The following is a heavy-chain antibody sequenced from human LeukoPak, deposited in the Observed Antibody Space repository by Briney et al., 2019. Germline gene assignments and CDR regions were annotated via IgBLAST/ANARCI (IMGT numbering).Heavy chain of an antibody. J-gene: IGHJ4*02. CDR3: ARAEQYQLLLH. Sequence: ASVKVSCRSSVYTFTSYGITWVRQAPGQGLEWMGLISAYNCNTNYAQKLQGRVTMTTETSTSTAYLDLRSLRSDDTAVYYGARAEQYQLLLHWGQGTLVTVSS. CDR2: ISAYNCNT. D-gene: IGHD2-2*01. CDR1: VYTFTSYG. V-gene: IGHV1-18*01.